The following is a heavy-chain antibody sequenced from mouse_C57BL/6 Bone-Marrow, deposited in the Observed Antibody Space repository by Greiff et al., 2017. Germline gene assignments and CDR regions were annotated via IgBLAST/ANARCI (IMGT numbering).Heavy chain of an antibody. CDR2: IYPGSGST. CDR3: ARPYDSNYCDIDV. J-gene: IGHJ1*03. Sequence: VKLQQPGAELVKPGASVKMSCKASGYTFTSYWITWVKQRPGQGLEWIGDIYPGSGSTNYNEKFKSKATLTVDTSSSTAYMQLSSLTSEDSAVCYCARPYDSNYCDIDVWGTGTTVTVSS. D-gene: IGHD2-5*01. V-gene: IGHV1-55*01. CDR1: GYTFTSYW.